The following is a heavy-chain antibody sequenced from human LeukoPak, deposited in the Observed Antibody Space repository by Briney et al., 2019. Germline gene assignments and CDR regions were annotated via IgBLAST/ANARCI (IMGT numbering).Heavy chain of an antibody. CDR1: KFTFSHYG. D-gene: IGHD3-3*01. CDR2: ISPDGSIK. V-gene: IGHV3-30*18. Sequence: GGSLRLSCTASKFTFSHYGMQWVRQAPGKGLEWVAVISPDGSIKVYADSVKGRFTLSRDNFINTVDLQMNSLRAEDTAVYYCVKEYHSRGFGAYFDYWGQGTLVTVSS. CDR3: VKEYHSRGFGAYFDY. J-gene: IGHJ4*02.